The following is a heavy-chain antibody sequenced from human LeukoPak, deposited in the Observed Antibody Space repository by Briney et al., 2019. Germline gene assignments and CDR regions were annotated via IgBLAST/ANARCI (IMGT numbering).Heavy chain of an antibody. V-gene: IGHV3-30*18. CDR2: IPYDGNNK. CDR1: GFIFSTYG. J-gene: IGHJ4*02. D-gene: IGHD5-24*01. CDR3: AKDNPAVFRRDGYNYGYFDY. Sequence: PGGSLRLSCVASGFIFSTYGMHWVRQAPGKGLEWVAVIPYDGNNKFYADSVQGRFTISRDISKNTPYLQMNSPRPEDTAVYYCAKDNPAVFRRDGYNYGYFDYWGQGTLVTVSS.